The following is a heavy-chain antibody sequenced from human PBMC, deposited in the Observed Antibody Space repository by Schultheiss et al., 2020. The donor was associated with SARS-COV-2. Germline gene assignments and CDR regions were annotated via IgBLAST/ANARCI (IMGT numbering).Heavy chain of an antibody. CDR2: ISGSGGST. J-gene: IGHJ5*02. Sequence: GGSLRLSCAASGFTFSSYAMSWVRQAPGKGLEWVSAISGSGGSTYYADSVKGRFTISRDNSKNTLYLQMNSLRAEDTAVYYCARDHDIVVVPAAIGGWFDPWGQGTLVTVSS. D-gene: IGHD2-2*02. CDR3: ARDHDIVVVPAAIGGWFDP. CDR1: GFTFSSYA. V-gene: IGHV3-23*01.